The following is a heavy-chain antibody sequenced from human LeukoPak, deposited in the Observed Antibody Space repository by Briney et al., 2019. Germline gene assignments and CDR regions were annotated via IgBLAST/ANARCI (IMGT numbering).Heavy chain of an antibody. J-gene: IGHJ4*02. D-gene: IGHD4-17*01. CDR3: ARDIPTTVTTIDY. V-gene: IGHV3-21*01. CDR2: ISSSSSYI. Sequence: GGSLRLSCAASGFTFSSYGMNWVRQAPGKGLEWVSSISSSSSYIYYADSVKGRFTISRDNAKNSLYLQMNSLRAEDTAVYYCARDIPTTVTTIDYWGQGTLVTVSS. CDR1: GFTFSSYG.